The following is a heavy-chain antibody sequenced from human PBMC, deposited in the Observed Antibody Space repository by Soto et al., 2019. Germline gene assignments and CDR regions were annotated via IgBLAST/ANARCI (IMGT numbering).Heavy chain of an antibody. D-gene: IGHD1-26*01. J-gene: IGHJ5*01. CDR2: TYYRSKWST. V-gene: IGHV6-1*01. CDR3: TRALSGSYDS. Sequence: LSLTCAISGDSGSSKSAAWNWIRQSPSRGLEWLGRTYYRSKWSTDYAVSVKSRITINPDTSKNQFSLQLNSVTPEDTAVYYCTRALSGSYDSWGQGTLVTVSS. CDR1: GDSGSSKSAA.